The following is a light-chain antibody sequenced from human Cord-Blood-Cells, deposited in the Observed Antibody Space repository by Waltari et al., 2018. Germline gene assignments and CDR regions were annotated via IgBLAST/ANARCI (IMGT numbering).Light chain of an antibody. J-gene: IGKJ2*01. CDR2: DAS. CDR3: QQRSNWPPMYT. V-gene: IGKV3-11*01. Sequence: EIVLTQSPATLSLSPGERATLSCRASQSVSSYLAWYQQKPGQAPRLLIYDASKRATGIPAMFSGSGSGTDFTLTISRLEPEDFAVYYCQQRSNWPPMYTFGQGTKLEIK. CDR1: QSVSSY.